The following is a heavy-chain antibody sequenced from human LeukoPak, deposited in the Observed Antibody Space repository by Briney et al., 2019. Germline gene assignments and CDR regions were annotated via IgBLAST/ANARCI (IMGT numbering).Heavy chain of an antibody. V-gene: IGHV3-48*03. J-gene: IGHJ6*03. D-gene: IGHD6-19*01. Sequence: GGSLRLSCAASGFTFSSYEMNWVRQAPGKGLEWVSYISSSGSTIYYADCVKGRFTISRDNAKNSLYLQMNSLRAEDTAVYYCARVAWLPQGRSYYYYMDVWGKGTTVTVSS. CDR3: ARVAWLPQGRSYYYYMDV. CDR1: GFTFSSYE. CDR2: ISSSGSTI.